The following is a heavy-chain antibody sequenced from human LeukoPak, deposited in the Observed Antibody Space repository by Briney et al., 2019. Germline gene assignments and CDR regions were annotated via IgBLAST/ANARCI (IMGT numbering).Heavy chain of an antibody. J-gene: IGHJ6*03. CDR3: ARHRLELPYYYYYMDV. Sequence: GESLKISCKGSGYSFTSYWIGWVRQMPGKGLEWMGIIYPGDSDTRYSPSFQGQVTISADKSISTAYLQWSSLKASDTAMYYCARHRLELPYYYYYMDVWGKGTPVTVSS. CDR1: GYSFTSYW. V-gene: IGHV5-51*01. CDR2: IYPGDSDT. D-gene: IGHD1-7*01.